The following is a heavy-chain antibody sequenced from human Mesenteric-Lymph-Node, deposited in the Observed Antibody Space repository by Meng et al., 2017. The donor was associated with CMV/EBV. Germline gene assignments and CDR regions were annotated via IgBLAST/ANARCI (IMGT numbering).Heavy chain of an antibody. Sequence: GESLKISCAASGFTFSTYAMSWVRQAPGKGLEWVANINQDGSDKQYVDSVKGRFTISRDNAKNSLYLQMNSLRAEDTAVYYCARGRTAFDPWGQGTLVTVSS. J-gene: IGHJ5*02. V-gene: IGHV3-7*03. CDR2: INQDGSDK. CDR3: ARGRTAFDP. D-gene: IGHD1-14*01. CDR1: GFTFSTYA.